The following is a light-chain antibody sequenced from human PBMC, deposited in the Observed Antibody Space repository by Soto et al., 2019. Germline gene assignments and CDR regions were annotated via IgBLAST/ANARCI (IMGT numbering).Light chain of an antibody. J-gene: IGLJ1*01. CDR3: SSYTTTDTYV. V-gene: IGLV2-14*01. CDR2: DVN. Sequence: QSVLTQPASVSGSPGQSITISCTGTGSDVGGYNYVSWFQQYPGKAPKLMIYDVNTRPSGVSNRFSGSKSGNTASLTISGLQAEDDADYYCSSYTTTDTYVFGTGTKLTVL. CDR1: GSDVGGYNY.